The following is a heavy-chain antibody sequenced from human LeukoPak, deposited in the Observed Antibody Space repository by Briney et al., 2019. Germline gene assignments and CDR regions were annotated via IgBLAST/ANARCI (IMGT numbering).Heavy chain of an antibody. CDR3: ARGSTIDDDYGDYSSRLDY. CDR2: IIPMFGTA. CDR1: GGTFSSYA. D-gene: IGHD4-17*01. J-gene: IGHJ4*02. V-gene: IGHV1-69*13. Sequence: GASVKVSCKAAGGTFSSYAISWGRQAPGQGLEWLGGIIPMFGTAEYARKLQGRVTITADESTSTAYMDLSSLSSEDTAVYYCARGSTIDDDYGDYSSRLDYWGQGTLVTVSS.